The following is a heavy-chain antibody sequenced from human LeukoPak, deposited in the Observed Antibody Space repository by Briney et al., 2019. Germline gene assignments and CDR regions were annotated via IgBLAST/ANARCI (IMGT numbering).Heavy chain of an antibody. Sequence: GGSLRLSCAASGFTFSSYAMNWVRQAPGKGLEWVAAIRGSGGGTYYADSVKGRFTISRDNSKNTLYLQMNSLRAEDTAVYYCAKDPTMAIPQLWFDYWGQGTLVTVSS. CDR2: IRGSGGGT. CDR3: AKDPTMAIPQLWFDY. J-gene: IGHJ4*02. V-gene: IGHV3-23*01. D-gene: IGHD5-18*01. CDR1: GFTFSSYA.